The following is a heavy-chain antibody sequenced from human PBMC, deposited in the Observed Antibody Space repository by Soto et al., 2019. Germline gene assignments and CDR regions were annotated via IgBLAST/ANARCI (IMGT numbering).Heavy chain of an antibody. CDR3: ARDGPGYCSSTSFCFPDY. CDR2: ISAYNGNT. V-gene: IGHV1-18*01. Sequence: QVQLVQSGAEVKKPGASVKVSCKASGYTFTSYGISWVRQAPGQGLEWMGWISAYNGNTNYAQKLQGRVTMTTDTSTSTADMELRSLRSDDTAVYYCARDGPGYCSSTSFCFPDYWGQGTLVTVSS. J-gene: IGHJ4*02. D-gene: IGHD2-2*01. CDR1: GYTFTSYG.